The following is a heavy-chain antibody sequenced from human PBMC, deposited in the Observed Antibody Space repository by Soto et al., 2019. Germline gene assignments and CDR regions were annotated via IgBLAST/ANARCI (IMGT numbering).Heavy chain of an antibody. CDR3: ARDPPPPDY. J-gene: IGHJ4*02. V-gene: IGHV1-18*01. CDR1: GYTFASYA. CDR2: ISAYNGNT. Sequence: QVQLVQSGAEVKKPGASVKVSCKASGYTFASYAISWMRQAPGQGLEWMGWISAYNGNTNYAQKLRGRVTMTTDTSTSTDYMELRSLRSDDRGVYYCARDPPPPDYWGQGTLVTVSS.